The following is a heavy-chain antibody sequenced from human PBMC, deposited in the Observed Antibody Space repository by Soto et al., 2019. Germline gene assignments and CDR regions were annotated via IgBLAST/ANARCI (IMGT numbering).Heavy chain of an antibody. V-gene: IGHV4-39*01. CDR2: IYYSGST. J-gene: IGHJ5*02. CDR3: ASRRYYDILTGSKNWFDP. Sequence: ETLSLTCTVSGGSIYSATYYWGWVRQPPGKGLEWIGSIYYSGSTYYNPSLKSQVTISVDTSKNQFSLKLRSVTAADTAVYYCASRRYYDILTGSKNWFDPWGQGTLVTVSS. CDR1: GGSIYSATYY. D-gene: IGHD3-9*01.